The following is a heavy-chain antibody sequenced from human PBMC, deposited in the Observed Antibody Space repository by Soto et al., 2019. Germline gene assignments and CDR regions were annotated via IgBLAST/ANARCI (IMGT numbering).Heavy chain of an antibody. CDR3: ARDAAPGYFDL. CDR1: GVTFGNFW. Sequence: PHRLPCGASGVTFGNFWRHWVRQAPGKGLMWVSRITNDGSATDYADSVRGRFTISRDNAENMLYLQLNNLRADDTAVYYCARDAAPGYFDLWGRGTLVTVSS. CDR2: ITNDGSAT. D-gene: IGHD6-25*01. V-gene: IGHV3-74*01. J-gene: IGHJ2*01.